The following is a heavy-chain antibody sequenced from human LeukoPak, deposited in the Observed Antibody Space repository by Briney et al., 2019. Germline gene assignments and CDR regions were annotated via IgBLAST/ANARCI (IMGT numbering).Heavy chain of an antibody. CDR2: IYYSGST. CDR1: GGSISSYY. V-gene: IGHV4-59*01. D-gene: IGHD1-26*01. Sequence: MPSETLSLTCTVSGGSISSYYWSWIRQPPGKGLEWIGYIYYSGSTNYNPSLKSRVTISVDTSKNQFSLKLSSVTAADTAAYYCARMEATAAPFFDNWGQGTLVTVSS. CDR3: ARMEATAAPFFDN. J-gene: IGHJ4*02.